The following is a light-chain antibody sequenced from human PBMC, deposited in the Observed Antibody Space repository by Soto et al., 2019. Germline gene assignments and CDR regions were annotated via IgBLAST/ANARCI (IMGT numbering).Light chain of an antibody. CDR1: SSNIGAGYD. J-gene: IGLJ2*01. CDR3: RSYDSSLSGSLV. Sequence: QSVLTQPPSVSGAPGQRVTISCTGSSSNIGAGYDVHWYQQLPGTAPKLLIYGNSNRPSGVPDRFSGSKSGTSASLAITGLQAEDEADYYCRSYDSSLSGSLVFGGGTQLTVL. V-gene: IGLV1-40*01. CDR2: GNS.